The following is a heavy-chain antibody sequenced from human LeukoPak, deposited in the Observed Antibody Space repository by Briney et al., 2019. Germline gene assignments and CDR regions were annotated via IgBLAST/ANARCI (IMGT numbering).Heavy chain of an antibody. V-gene: IGHV4-38-2*02. J-gene: IGHJ3*02. Sequence: SETLSLTCTVSGYSISSGYYWGWIRQPPGKGLEWIGSIYHSGSTNYNPSLKSRVTISVDTSKNHFSLKLSSVTAADTAVYYCARDPVLLWFGESETGDAFDIWGQGTMVSVSS. CDR1: GYSISSGYY. CDR2: IYHSGST. D-gene: IGHD3-10*01. CDR3: ARDPVLLWFGESETGDAFDI.